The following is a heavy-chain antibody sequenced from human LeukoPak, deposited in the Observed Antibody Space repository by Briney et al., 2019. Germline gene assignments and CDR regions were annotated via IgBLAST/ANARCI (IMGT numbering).Heavy chain of an antibody. CDR2: IYYSGST. V-gene: IGHV4-31*03. CDR1: GGSISSGDYY. J-gene: IGHJ4*02. D-gene: IGHD3-22*01. Sequence: SETLSLTCTVSGGSISSGDYYWGWIRQHPGKGLEWIGYIYYSGSTYYNPSLKSRVTISVDTSKNQFSLKLSSVTAADTAVYYCASLIVSGRGFDYWGQGTLVTVSS. CDR3: ASLIVSGRGFDY.